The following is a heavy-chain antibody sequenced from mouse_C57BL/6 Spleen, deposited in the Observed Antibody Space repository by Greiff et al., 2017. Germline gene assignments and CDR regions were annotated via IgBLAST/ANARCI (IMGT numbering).Heavy chain of an antibody. CDR2: IWSGGST. CDR1: GFSLTSYG. D-gene: IGHD2-4*01. V-gene: IGHV2-2*01. Sequence: VQLVESGPGLVQPSQSLSITCTVSGFSLTSYGVHWVRQSPGKGLEWLGVIWSGGSTDYNAAFISRLSISKNNSKSQVFFTMNSLQADDTAIYYCARDGDDYDGSWFAYWGQGTLVTVSA. CDR3: ARDGDDYDGSWFAY. J-gene: IGHJ3*01.